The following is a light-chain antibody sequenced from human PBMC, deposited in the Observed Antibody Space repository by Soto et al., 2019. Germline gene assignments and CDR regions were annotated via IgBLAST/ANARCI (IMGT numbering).Light chain of an antibody. J-gene: IGLJ1*01. Sequence: QSALTQPASVSGSPGQSITISCTGTSSDVGGYNYVSWYQQHPGKAPKLMIYEVSNRPSGVSNRFSGSKSGNTASLTISGLQAEVEAEYYCSSYTSSSTLLVFGTGTKLTVL. CDR1: SSDVGGYNY. V-gene: IGLV2-14*01. CDR3: SSYTSSSTLLV. CDR2: EVS.